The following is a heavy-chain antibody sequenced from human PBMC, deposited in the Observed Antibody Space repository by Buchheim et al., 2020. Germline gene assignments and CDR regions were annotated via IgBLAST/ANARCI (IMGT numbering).Heavy chain of an antibody. CDR3: ARDWWSRDSSSSSDY. CDR2: INPSGGST. V-gene: IGHV1-46*03. Sequence: QVQLVQSGAEVKKPGASVKVSCKASGYTFTSYYMHWVRQAPGQGLEWMGIINPSGGSTSYAQKFQGRVTMTRETSTSTGYMELSSLRSEDTAVYYCARDWWSRDSSSSSDYWGQGTL. D-gene: IGHD6-6*01. J-gene: IGHJ4*02. CDR1: GYTFTSYY.